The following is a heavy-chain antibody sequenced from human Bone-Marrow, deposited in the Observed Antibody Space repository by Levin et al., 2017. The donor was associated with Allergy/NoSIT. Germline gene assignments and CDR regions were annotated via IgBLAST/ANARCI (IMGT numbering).Heavy chain of an antibody. CDR3: ARESDSGWSDY. J-gene: IGHJ4*02. CDR1: GGSISSGGYY. Sequence: PSETLSLTCTVSGGSISSGGYYWSWIRQHPGKGLEWIGYIYYSGSTYYNPSLKSRVTISVDTSKNQFSLKLSSVTAADTAVYYCARESDSGWSDYWGQGTLVTVSS. D-gene: IGHD6-19*01. CDR2: IYYSGST. V-gene: IGHV4-31*03.